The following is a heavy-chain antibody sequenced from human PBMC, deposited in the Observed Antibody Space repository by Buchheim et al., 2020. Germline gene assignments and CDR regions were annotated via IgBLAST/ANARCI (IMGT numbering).Heavy chain of an antibody. CDR1: GYTFTGYY. CDR2: INPNSGGT. V-gene: IGHV1-2*02. J-gene: IGHJ4*02. CDR3: ARLSMVYAIQSHTEDY. Sequence: VQLVQSGAEVKKPGASVKVSCKASGYTFTGYYMHWVRQAPGQGLEWMGWINPNSGGTNYAQKLQGRVTMTRDKSISTAYMELSRLRSDDTAVYYCARLSMVYAIQSHTEDYWGQGTL. D-gene: IGHD2-8*01.